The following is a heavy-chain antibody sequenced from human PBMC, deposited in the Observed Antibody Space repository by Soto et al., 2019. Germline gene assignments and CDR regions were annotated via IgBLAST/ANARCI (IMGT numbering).Heavy chain of an antibody. CDR3: ARGRPNVVTAWVDH. Sequence: QVQLVQSGAEVTKAGASVKVSCKASGYIFTSYYVHWVRQAPGQGLEWIGWINSNSGATNCTQKFQARVTMTRDTSIITAYIEVYKLAYDDTAIYYCARGRPNVVTAWVDHRGQGTLVTV. CDR2: INSNSGAT. D-gene: IGHD3-22*01. V-gene: IGHV1-2*02. J-gene: IGHJ5*02. CDR1: GYIFTSYY.